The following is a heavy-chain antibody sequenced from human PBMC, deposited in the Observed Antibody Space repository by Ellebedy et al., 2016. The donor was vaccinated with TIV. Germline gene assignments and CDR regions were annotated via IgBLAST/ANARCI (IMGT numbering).Heavy chain of an antibody. V-gene: IGHV3-21*06. CDR2: ISSGSPSI. CDR1: GFNFNYYN. D-gene: IGHD6-19*01. Sequence: GGSLRLXXAASGFNFNYYNLNWVRQAPEKGLEWISSISSGSPSISYADSVKGRFTVSRDNAKNSLDLQMNSLRVEDTGVYYCVRDRRQWLVEGDYYYFGMDVWGKGTTVTVSS. J-gene: IGHJ6*04. CDR3: VRDRRQWLVEGDYYYFGMDV.